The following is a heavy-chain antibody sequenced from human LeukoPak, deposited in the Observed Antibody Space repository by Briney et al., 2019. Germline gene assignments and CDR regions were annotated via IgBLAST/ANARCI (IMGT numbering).Heavy chain of an antibody. CDR3: ARAQVPAAMDY. Sequence: GGSLRLSCAASGFTFSSYWMSWVRQAPGKRLEWVANIKQDGSEKYYVDSVKGRFTISRDNAKNSLYLQMNSLRAEDTAVYYCARAQVPAAMDYWGQGTLVTVSS. CDR2: IKQDGSEK. CDR1: GFTFSSYW. D-gene: IGHD2-2*01. J-gene: IGHJ4*02. V-gene: IGHV3-7*03.